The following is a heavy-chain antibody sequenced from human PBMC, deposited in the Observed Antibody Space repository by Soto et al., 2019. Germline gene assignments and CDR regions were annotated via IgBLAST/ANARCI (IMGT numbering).Heavy chain of an antibody. CDR1: GGSFRNYY. D-gene: IGHD2-15*01. CDR3: ARSKWVADSFDI. Sequence: PSETLSLTCTVSGGSFRNYYWSWIRQPPGKGLEWIGYIYHSGSTSYNPSLKSRVTISVDTSKNQFSLRLNSVTAADTAVYYCARSKWVADSFDIWGQGTMVTVSS. CDR2: IYHSGST. V-gene: IGHV4-59*01. J-gene: IGHJ3*02.